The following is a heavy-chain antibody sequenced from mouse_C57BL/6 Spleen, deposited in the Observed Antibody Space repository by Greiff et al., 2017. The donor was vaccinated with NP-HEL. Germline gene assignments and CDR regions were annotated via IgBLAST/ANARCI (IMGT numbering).Heavy chain of an antibody. CDR2: IYPRSGNT. CDR1: GYTFTSYG. Sequence: QVQLKQSGAELARPGASVKLSCKASGYTFTSYGISWVKQRTGQGLEWIGEIYPRSGNTYYNEKFKGKATLTADKSSSTAYMELRSLTSEDSAVYFCASLGEKSYWGQGTTLTVSS. CDR3: ASLGEKSY. V-gene: IGHV1-81*01. J-gene: IGHJ2*01. D-gene: IGHD3-3*01.